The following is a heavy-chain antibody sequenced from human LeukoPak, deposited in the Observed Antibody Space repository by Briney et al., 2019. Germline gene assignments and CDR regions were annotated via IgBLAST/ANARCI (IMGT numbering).Heavy chain of an antibody. J-gene: IGHJ4*02. CDR2: ISGSGGST. CDR3: AMGTTYYFVSGSYYLVY. D-gene: IGHD3-10*01. CDR1: GFTFNSYA. Sequence: RGSLRLSCAASGFTFNSYAMSWVRQAPGKGLEWVSAISGSGGSTYYADSVKGRFTISRDNSKNTLYLQMNSLRAEGTAVYYCAMGTTYYFVSGSYYLVYWGQGTLVTVSS. V-gene: IGHV3-23*01.